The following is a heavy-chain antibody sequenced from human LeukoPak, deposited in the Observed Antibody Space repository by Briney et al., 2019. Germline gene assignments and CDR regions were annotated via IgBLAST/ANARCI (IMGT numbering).Heavy chain of an antibody. V-gene: IGHV1-18*01. D-gene: IGHD4-23*01. Sequence: ASVKVSCKASGYTFTSYGISWVRQAPGQGLEWMGWISAYNGNTNYAQKLQGRVTMTTDTSTSTAYMELRSLRSDDTAVYYCARFTRTIPSQAYGGNSGDFDYWGQGTLVTVSS. J-gene: IGHJ4*02. CDR3: ARFTRTIPSQAYGGNSGDFDY. CDR1: GYTFTSYG. CDR2: ISAYNGNT.